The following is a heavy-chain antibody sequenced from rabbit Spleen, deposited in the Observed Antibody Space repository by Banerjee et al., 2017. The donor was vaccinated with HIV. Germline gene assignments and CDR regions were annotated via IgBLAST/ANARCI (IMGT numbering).Heavy chain of an antibody. CDR1: GFDFSDYG. CDR3: ARDTGSSFSSYGMDL. D-gene: IGHD8-1*01. CDR2: IAGSSSGFT. Sequence: EQLEESGGGLVQPGGSLKLSCKASGFDFSDYGMSWVRQAPGKGLEWISCIAGSSSGFTYSATWAKGRFTCSKTSSTTVTLQMTSLTVADTATYFCARDTGSSFSSYGMDLWGPGTLVTVS. V-gene: IGHV1S45*01. J-gene: IGHJ6*01.